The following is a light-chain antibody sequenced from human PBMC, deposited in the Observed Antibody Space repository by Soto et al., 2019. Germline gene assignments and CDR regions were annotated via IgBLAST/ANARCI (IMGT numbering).Light chain of an antibody. J-gene: IGKJ4*01. V-gene: IGKV3-15*01. Sequence: EIVMTQSPATLSVSPGERATLSCRASQSVSSNLAWYQQKPGQAPRLLIYGASTRATGITARFSGSGSGTVFTLTISSLQSEDFAVYYCQQYNNWPPGVTFGGGTKVEIK. CDR1: QSVSSN. CDR2: GAS. CDR3: QQYNNWPPGVT.